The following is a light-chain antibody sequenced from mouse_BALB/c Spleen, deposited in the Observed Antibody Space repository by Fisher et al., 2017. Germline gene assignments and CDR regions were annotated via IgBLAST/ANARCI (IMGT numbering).Light chain of an antibody. J-gene: IGKJ5*01. Sequence: IVITQSTALMSASPGEKVTMTCSASSSVSYMYWYQQKPGSSPKPWIYLTSNLASGVPARFSGSGSGTSYSLTISSMEAEDAATYYCQQWSSNPLTFGAGTKLELK. CDR1: SSVSY. V-gene: IGKV4-68*01. CDR2: LTS. CDR3: QQWSSNPLT.